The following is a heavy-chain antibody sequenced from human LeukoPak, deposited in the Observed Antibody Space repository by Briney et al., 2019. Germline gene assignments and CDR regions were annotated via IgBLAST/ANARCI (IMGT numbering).Heavy chain of an antibody. D-gene: IGHD2-15*01. CDR3: ARGTSGSGGSWSTRPFDY. Sequence: SETLSLTCTVSGGSISSGGYYWSWIRQHPGKGLEWIGYIYYSGSTYYNPSLKSQVTISVDTSKNQFSLKLSSVTAADTAVYYCARGTSGSGGSWSTRPFDYWGRGTLVTVSS. V-gene: IGHV4-31*01. CDR1: GGSISSGGYY. J-gene: IGHJ4*02. CDR2: IYYSGST.